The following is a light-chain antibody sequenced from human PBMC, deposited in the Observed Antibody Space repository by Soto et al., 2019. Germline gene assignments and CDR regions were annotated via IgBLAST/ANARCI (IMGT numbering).Light chain of an antibody. V-gene: IGLV2-11*01. CDR1: RSDVGGYHY. CDR2: DVS. CDR3: CSYAGSYTYV. Sequence: QSALTQPRSVSGSPGQSVTISCTGTRSDVGGYHYVSWYQQHPGKAPKLMIYDVSKRPSGVPDRFSGSKSGNTASLTISGLQAEDEADYYCCSYAGSYTYVFGTGTKLTVL. J-gene: IGLJ1*01.